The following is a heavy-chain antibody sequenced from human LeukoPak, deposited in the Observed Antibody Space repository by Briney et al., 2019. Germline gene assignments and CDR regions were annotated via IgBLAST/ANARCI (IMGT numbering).Heavy chain of an antibody. Sequence: GGSLRLSCAASEFTFSSYWMSWVRQAPGKGLEWVSYISSSSSTIYYADSVKGRFTISRDNAKNSLYLQMNSLRAEDTAVYYCARVGYYDSSGPGAFDIWGQGTMVTVSS. CDR2: ISSSSSTI. D-gene: IGHD3-22*01. J-gene: IGHJ3*02. CDR3: ARVGYYDSSGPGAFDI. V-gene: IGHV3-48*01. CDR1: EFTFSSYW.